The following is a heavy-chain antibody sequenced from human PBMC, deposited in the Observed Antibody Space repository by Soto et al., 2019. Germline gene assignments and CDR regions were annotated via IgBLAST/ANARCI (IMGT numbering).Heavy chain of an antibody. D-gene: IGHD1-26*01. V-gene: IGHV1-69*12. Sequence: QVQLVQSGAEVKKPGSSVKVSCKASVVTFSSYAISWVRQAPGQGRDWMGGIIPIFGTANYAQKFQGRVTINADDSTSTAYMELSSLRSEDTAVYYCARHPVSGSYAYYYGMNVWGQGTTVTVSS. CDR1: VVTFSSYA. CDR2: IIPIFGTA. CDR3: ARHPVSGSYAYYYGMNV. J-gene: IGHJ6*02.